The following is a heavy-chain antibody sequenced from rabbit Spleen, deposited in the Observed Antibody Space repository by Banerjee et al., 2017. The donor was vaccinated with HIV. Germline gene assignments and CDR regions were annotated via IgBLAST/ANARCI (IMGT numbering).Heavy chain of an antibody. D-gene: IGHD1-1*01. CDR2: IDTGSSGFT. J-gene: IGHJ4*01. Sequence: QSLEESGGGLVKPGASLTLTCTASGVSFSSSSYLCWVRQAPGKGLEWIACIDTGSSGFTYFATWAKGRFTCSKTSSTTVTLRMTSLTAADTATYFCARDLVAVIGWNFNLWGQGTLVTVS. CDR3: ARDLVAVIGWNFNL. V-gene: IGHV1S40*01. CDR1: GVSFSSSSY.